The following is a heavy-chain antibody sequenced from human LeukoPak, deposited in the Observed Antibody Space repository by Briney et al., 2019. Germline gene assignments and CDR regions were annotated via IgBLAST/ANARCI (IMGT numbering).Heavy chain of an antibody. J-gene: IGHJ5*02. V-gene: IGHV1-46*01. CDR3: ARDSRQQLENWFDP. CDR2: INPSGGNT. D-gene: IGHD6-13*01. CDR1: GYIFTSYY. Sequence: ASVKVSCKASGYIFTSYYIHWVRQAPGQGLEWMGIINPSGGNTNYAQKFQGRVTMTRDMSTSTVYMELSSLRSEDTAVYYCARDSRQQLENWFDPWGQGTLVTVSS.